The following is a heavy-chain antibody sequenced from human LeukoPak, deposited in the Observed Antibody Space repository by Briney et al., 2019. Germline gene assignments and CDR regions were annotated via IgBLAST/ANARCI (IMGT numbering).Heavy chain of an antibody. Sequence: GGSLRLSCAASGFTFSSYAMSRVRHAPGKGLEWVSAISGSGGSTYYADSVKGRFTISRDNSKNTLYLQMNSLRAEDTAVYYCAKDRSYSGSYGVYWGQGTLVTVSS. CDR1: GFTFSSYA. CDR3: AKDRSYSGSYGVY. J-gene: IGHJ4*02. D-gene: IGHD1-26*01. CDR2: ISGSGGST. V-gene: IGHV3-23*01.